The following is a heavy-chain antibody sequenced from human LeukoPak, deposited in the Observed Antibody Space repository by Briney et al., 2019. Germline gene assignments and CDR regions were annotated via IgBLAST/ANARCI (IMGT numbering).Heavy chain of an antibody. CDR1: GGSISSSSYY. V-gene: IGHV4-39*07. CDR3: ARGKAAADPFDY. Sequence: SETLSLTCTVSGGSISSSSYYWGWIRQPPGKGLEWIGSIYYSGSTYYNPSLKSRVTISVDTSKNQFSLKLSSVTAADTAVYYCARGKAAADPFDYWGQGTLVTVSS. J-gene: IGHJ4*02. D-gene: IGHD6-13*01. CDR2: IYYSGST.